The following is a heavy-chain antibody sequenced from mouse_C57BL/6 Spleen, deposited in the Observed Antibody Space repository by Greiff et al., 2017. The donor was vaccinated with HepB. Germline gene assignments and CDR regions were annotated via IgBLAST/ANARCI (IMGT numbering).Heavy chain of an antibody. J-gene: IGHJ4*01. CDR1: GFTFTDYY. CDR2: IRNKANGYTT. V-gene: IGHV7-3*01. CDR3: ARLDFSYAMDY. Sequence: EVKLVESGGGLVQPGGSLSLSCAASGFTFTDYYMSWVRQPPGKALEWLGFIRNKANGYTTEYSASVKGRFTISRDNSQSILYLQMNALRAEDSATYYCARLDFSYAMDYWGQGTSVTVSS.